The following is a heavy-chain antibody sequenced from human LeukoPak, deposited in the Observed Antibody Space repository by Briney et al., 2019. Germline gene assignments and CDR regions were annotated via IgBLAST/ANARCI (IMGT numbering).Heavy chain of an antibody. CDR2: VSGNGGRT. V-gene: IGHV3-23*01. Sequence: QAGGSLRLSCAASGFTFSSYSMNWVRQAPGKGLEWVSVVSGNGGRTYYADSVKGRFTISRDNSKNTLYVQMNSLRAEDTAVYYCAKDRSAAGSFDHWGQGTLVTVSS. CDR3: AKDRSAAGSFDH. D-gene: IGHD6-19*01. CDR1: GFTFSSYS. J-gene: IGHJ4*02.